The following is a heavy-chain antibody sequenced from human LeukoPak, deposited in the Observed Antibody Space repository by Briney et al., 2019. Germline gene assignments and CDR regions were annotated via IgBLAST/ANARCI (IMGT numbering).Heavy chain of an antibody. D-gene: IGHD5-18*01. CDR1: GYTFTSYG. CDR3: ARDTAMGLVGY. Sequence: ASVTVSFKASGYTFTSYGISWVRQAPGQGLEWMGWISAYNGHTNYAQKLQGRVTMTTDTSTSTAYMELRSLRSDDTAVYYCARDTAMGLVGYWGQGTLVTVSS. CDR2: ISAYNGHT. J-gene: IGHJ4*02. V-gene: IGHV1-18*01.